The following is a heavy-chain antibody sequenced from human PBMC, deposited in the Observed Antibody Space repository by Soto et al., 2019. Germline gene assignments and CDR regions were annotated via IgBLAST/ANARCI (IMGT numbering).Heavy chain of an antibody. V-gene: IGHV3-23*01. CDR2: ISSSGGST. J-gene: IGHJ6*02. D-gene: IGHD3-22*01. Sequence: EVQLLESGGGLVQPGGSLRLSCAASGFTFSSYAMSWLRQAPGQGLEWVSAISSSGGSTYYAASVKGRFTISRDNSKKPLYLKMNSVRAKDTAVYYFARGGWIYDSSNEPSGLGMAVWGQGATVTVSS. CDR3: ARGGWIYDSSNEPSGLGMAV. CDR1: GFTFSSYA.